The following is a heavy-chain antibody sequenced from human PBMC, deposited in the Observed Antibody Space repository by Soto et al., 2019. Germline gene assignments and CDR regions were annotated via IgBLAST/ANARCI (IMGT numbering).Heavy chain of an antibody. V-gene: IGHV3-23*01. CDR1: GLSFSNYA. CDR2: ISESGGST. J-gene: IGHJ4*02. Sequence: GAVRPCGAAGGLSFSNYAMSSVPQAPGKGLEWVSVISESGGSTHYADSVRGRFTVSRDNSKNSLSLRMNSLRDEDTAVYFCAKRSPSSSGWYSPIFDYWGQGALVTVSS. CDR3: AKRSPSSSGWYSPIFDY. D-gene: IGHD6-13*01.